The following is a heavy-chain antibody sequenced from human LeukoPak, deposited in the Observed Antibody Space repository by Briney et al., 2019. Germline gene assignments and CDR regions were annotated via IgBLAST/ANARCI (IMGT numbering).Heavy chain of an antibody. CDR1: GFTFSSYS. J-gene: IGHJ4*02. Sequence: PGGSLRLSCAASGFTFSSYSMTWVRQAPGKGLEWVSSISSSSSYIYYADSVKGRFTISRDNAKNSLYLQMNSLRAEDTAVYYCARVPSGRPYDSSGPDYWGQGTLVTVSS. V-gene: IGHV3-21*01. D-gene: IGHD3-22*01. CDR2: ISSSSSYI. CDR3: ARVPSGRPYDSSGPDY.